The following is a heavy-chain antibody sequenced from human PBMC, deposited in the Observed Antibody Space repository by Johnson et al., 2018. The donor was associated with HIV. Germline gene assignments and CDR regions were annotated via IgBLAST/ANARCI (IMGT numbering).Heavy chain of an antibody. Sequence: VQLVESGGGLVQPGRSLRLSCAASGFTFDDYAMHWVRQAPGKGLEWVSGINWNGGSTGYADSVKGRFTISRDNAKNSLYLQMNSLRPEDTAVYYCARDMGHRQLARDAFDIWGQGTMVTVSS. CDR2: INWNGGST. D-gene: IGHD6-6*01. CDR1: GFTFDDYA. J-gene: IGHJ3*02. CDR3: ARDMGHRQLARDAFDI. V-gene: IGHV3-9*01.